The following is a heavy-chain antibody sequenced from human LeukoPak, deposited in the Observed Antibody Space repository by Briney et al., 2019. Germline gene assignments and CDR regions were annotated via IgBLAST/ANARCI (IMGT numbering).Heavy chain of an antibody. V-gene: IGHV1-18*01. D-gene: IGHD1-20*01. CDR3: ARRVTGAQYDY. Sequence: ASVKVSCKASGYTFTSYGISWVRQAPGQGLEWMGWISVYNGNANYAQKIQGRATMTTDTSTSTAYMELRSLRSDDTAVYYCARRVTGAQYDYWGQGTLVTVSS. CDR1: GYTFTSYG. CDR2: ISVYNGNA. J-gene: IGHJ4*02.